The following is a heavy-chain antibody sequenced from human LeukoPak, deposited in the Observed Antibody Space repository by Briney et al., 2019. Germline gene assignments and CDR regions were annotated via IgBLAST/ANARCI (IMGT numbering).Heavy chain of an antibody. CDR1: GYSFTSYW. J-gene: IGHJ3*02. V-gene: IGHV5-51*01. Sequence: GESLKISCKGSGYSFTSYWIGWVRQMPGKGLEWMGIIYPGDSDTRYSPSFQGQVTISADKSISTAYLQWSSLKASDTAMYYCARLGDYVWGSYRNDAFDIWGQGTMVTVSS. CDR3: ARLGDYVWGSYRNDAFDI. D-gene: IGHD3-16*02. CDR2: IYPGDSDT.